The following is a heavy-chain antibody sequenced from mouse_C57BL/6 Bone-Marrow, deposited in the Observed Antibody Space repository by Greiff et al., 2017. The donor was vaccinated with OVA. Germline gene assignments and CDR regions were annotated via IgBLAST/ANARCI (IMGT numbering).Heavy chain of an antibody. CDR3: ARERNCYGSSPFDY. CDR2: IHPNSGST. V-gene: IGHV1-64*01. D-gene: IGHD1-1*01. CDR1: GYTFTSYW. Sequence: QVQLQQPGAELVKPGASVKLSCKASGYTFTSYWMHWVKQRPGQGLEWIGIIHPNSGSTNYNEKFKSKATLTVDKSSSTSYMQLSSLTSEDSSVYYWARERNCYGSSPFDYWGQGTTLTVSS. J-gene: IGHJ2*01.